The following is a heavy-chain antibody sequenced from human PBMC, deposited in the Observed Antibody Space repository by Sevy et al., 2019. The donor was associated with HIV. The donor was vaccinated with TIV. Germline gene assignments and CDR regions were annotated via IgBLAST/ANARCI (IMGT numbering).Heavy chain of an antibody. V-gene: IGHV3-53*01. J-gene: IGHJ6*02. D-gene: IGHD3-16*01. CDR3: ARDGRSRTTHCLHGMDV. CDR1: GIAVSRNS. CDR2: LYSGGRT. Sequence: GESLKISCAASGIAVSRNSLNWVRQAPGRGLEWISVLYSGGRTYYADSVKGRFIVSRDNYDNILYLQMNSLRAEDTAVYYCARDGRSRTTHCLHGMDVWGQGTTVTVSS.